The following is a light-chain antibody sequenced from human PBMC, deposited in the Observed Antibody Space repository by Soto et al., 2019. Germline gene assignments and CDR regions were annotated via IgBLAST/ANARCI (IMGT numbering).Light chain of an antibody. CDR2: WAS. V-gene: IGKV4-1*01. J-gene: IGKJ5*01. CDR3: QQYFTTPIT. Sequence: DIGMTQSPDFLAVSLGERATINCRSSQSVFDSSDNKNYLAWYQQKPGQPPKLLIYWASTRESGVPDRFSGSGSGTGFTLTISSLQTEDVAVYYCQQYFTTPITFGQGTRLEIK. CDR1: QSVFDSSDNKNY.